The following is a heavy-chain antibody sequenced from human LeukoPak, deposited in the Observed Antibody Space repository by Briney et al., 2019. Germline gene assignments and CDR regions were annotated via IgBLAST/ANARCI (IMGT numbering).Heavy chain of an antibody. CDR3: ARDYYESSGYFGY. J-gene: IGHJ4*02. D-gene: IGHD3-22*01. Sequence: ASVKVSCKASGYTFTGYYMHWVREAPGPGLEWMGWINPNSGGTNYAQKFQGRVTMTRDTSISTAYMELSRLRSDDTAVYYCARDYYESSGYFGYWGQGTLVTVSS. V-gene: IGHV1-2*02. CDR1: GYTFTGYY. CDR2: INPNSGGT.